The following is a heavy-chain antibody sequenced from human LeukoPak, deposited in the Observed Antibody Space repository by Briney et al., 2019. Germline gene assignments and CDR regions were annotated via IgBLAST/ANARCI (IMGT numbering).Heavy chain of an antibody. D-gene: IGHD3-22*01. V-gene: IGHV1-18*01. CDR1: GYTFNSYG. CDR3: ARDATLYDSSGFRAFDI. CDR2: ISSYNGNT. Sequence: ASVKVSCKASGYTFNSYGVSWVRQAPGQGLVWMGWISSYNGNTNYAQKLQGRITMTTDTSTSTAYMGLRSLRSDDTAVYYCARDATLYDSSGFRAFDIWGQGTMVTVSS. J-gene: IGHJ3*02.